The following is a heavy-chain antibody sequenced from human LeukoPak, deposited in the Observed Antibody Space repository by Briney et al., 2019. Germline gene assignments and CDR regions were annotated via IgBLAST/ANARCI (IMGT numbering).Heavy chain of an antibody. J-gene: IGHJ4*02. CDR2: IWYDGSNR. CDR3: AKDPLGFCTRATCRYLDS. D-gene: IGHD2-8*01. CDR1: RFTFSNYG. V-gene: IGHV3-30*02. Sequence: PGGSLRLSCAASRFTFSNYGMHWLRQAPGKGLELVAFIWYDGSNRYYADSVKGRFTISRDNSENTLFLQMSSLRTEDTAVYYCAKDPLGFCTRATCRYLDSWGQGTLVTVSS.